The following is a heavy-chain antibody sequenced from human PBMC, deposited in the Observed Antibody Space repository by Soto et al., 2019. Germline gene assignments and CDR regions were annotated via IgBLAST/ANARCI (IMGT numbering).Heavy chain of an antibody. V-gene: IGHV4-34*01. CDR2: INHSGST. Sequence: QVQLQQWGAGLLKPSETLSLTCAVYGGSFSGYYWSWIRQPPGKGLEWIGEINHSGSTNYNPSLKSRVTISVDTSKNQFSLKLSSVTAADTAVYYCARGPTYYYGSGSYYRSYWFDPWGQGTLVTVSS. CDR1: GGSFSGYY. J-gene: IGHJ5*02. CDR3: ARGPTYYYGSGSYYRSYWFDP. D-gene: IGHD3-10*01.